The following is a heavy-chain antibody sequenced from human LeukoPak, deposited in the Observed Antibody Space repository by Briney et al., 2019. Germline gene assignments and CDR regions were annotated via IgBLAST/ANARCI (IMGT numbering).Heavy chain of an antibody. V-gene: IGHV3-30*03. D-gene: IGHD3-10*01. CDR1: GFTFSSYG. CDR2: ISYDGSNK. Sequence: GGSLRLSCAASGFTFSSYGMHWVRQAPGKGLEWVAVISYDGSNKYYADSVKGRFTISRDNSKNTLYLQMNSLRAEDTAVYYCARVDGSGSYTLDYWGQGTLVTVSS. J-gene: IGHJ4*02. CDR3: ARVDGSGSYTLDY.